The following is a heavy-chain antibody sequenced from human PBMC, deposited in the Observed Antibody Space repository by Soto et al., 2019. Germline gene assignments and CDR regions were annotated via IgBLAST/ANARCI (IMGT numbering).Heavy chain of an antibody. J-gene: IGHJ4*02. V-gene: IGHV3-23*01. CDR2: ISGSGGST. CDR1: GFTFSSYP. CDR3: AKEMVGGNDAFDY. D-gene: IGHD2-15*01. Sequence: PGGSLRLSCAASGFTFSSYPMSWVRQAPGKGLEWVSAISGSGGSTYYADSVKGRFTISRDNSKNTRYLQMNSLRAEDTAVYYCAKEMVGGNDAFDYWGQGPLVTVSS.